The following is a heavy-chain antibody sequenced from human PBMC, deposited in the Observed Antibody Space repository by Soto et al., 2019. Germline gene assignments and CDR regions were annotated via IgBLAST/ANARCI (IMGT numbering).Heavy chain of an antibody. CDR1: GGSFTGYY. CDR2: INESGST. CDR3: ARGPLMSSYYGSGSRDRGYFDF. J-gene: IGHJ4*02. D-gene: IGHD3-10*01. V-gene: IGHV4-34*01. Sequence: QVQLQQLGAGLLKPSETLSLPCEVSGGSFTGYYWSWIRQPPGRGLEWIGEINESGSTPYNPSLKSGVTMSVAASRKQFSLIVPSVTAADTAIYYCARGPLMSSYYGSGSRDRGYFDFWGQGSLVSVAS.